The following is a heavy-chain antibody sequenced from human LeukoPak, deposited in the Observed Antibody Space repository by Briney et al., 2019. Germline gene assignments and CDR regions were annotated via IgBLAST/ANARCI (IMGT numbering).Heavy chain of an antibody. Sequence: PSETLSLTCTVSGYSISSGYYWGWIRQPPGKGLEWIGSIYHSGRTYYNPSLKSRVTMSVDTSKNQSSLRLTSVTAADTAVYYCARGFGYYYGSGRDFFDYWGQGTLVTVSS. D-gene: IGHD3-10*01. V-gene: IGHV4-38-2*02. CDR3: ARGFGYYYGSGRDFFDY. J-gene: IGHJ4*02. CDR1: GYSISSGYY. CDR2: IYHSGRT.